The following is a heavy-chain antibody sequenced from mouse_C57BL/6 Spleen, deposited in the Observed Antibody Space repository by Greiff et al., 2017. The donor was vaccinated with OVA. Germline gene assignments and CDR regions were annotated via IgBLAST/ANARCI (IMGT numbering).Heavy chain of an antibody. CDR2: ISDGGSYT. D-gene: IGHD1-1*01. CDR1: GFTFSSYA. V-gene: IGHV5-4*03. CDR3: ARGGTTVVEDWYFDV. Sequence: EVKLMESGGGLVKPGGSLKLSCAASGFTFSSYAMSWVRQTPEKRLEWVATISDGGSYTYYPDNVKGRFTIPRDNAKNNLYLQMSHLKSEDTAMYYCARGGTTVVEDWYFDVWGTGTTVTVSS. J-gene: IGHJ1*03.